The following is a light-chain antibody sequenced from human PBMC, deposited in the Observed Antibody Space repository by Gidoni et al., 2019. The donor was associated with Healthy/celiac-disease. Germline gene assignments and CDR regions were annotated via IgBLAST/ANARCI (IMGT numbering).Light chain of an antibody. V-gene: IGKV3-20*01. CDR3: QQYGSSTPVT. CDR2: GAS. J-gene: IGKJ1*01. Sequence: DIVLTQSPGTLSLSPGERATLSCRASQSVSSSYLAWYQQKPGQAPRLLIYGASSRATGIPDRFSGSGSGTDFTLTISRLEPEDFAVYYCQQYGSSTPVTFGQGTKVEIK. CDR1: QSVSSSY.